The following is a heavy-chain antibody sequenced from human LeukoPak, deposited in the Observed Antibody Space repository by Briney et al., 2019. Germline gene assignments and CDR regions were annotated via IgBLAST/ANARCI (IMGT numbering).Heavy chain of an antibody. D-gene: IGHD4-17*01. V-gene: IGHV1-45*02. J-gene: IGHJ4*02. CDR2: ITPFNGNT. CDR3: ANGDYVKLDY. CDR1: GYTFTYRY. Sequence: GASVKVSCEASGYTFTYRYLHWVRQAPGQALEWMGWITPFNGNTNYAQKFQDRVTITRDRSMSTAYMELGSLRSEDTAIYYCANGDYVKLDYWGQGTLVTVSS.